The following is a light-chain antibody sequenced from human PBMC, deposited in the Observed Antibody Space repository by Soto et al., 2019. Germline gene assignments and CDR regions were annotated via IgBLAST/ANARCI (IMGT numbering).Light chain of an antibody. CDR2: AAT. CDR1: QSISTF. V-gene: IGKV1-39*01. J-gene: IGKJ1*01. Sequence: DIQMTQSPLSLSASVGDRFSITCRASQSISTFLNWYQQTPGRAPKLLIYAATTLQRGVPSRFVGTGSGTDFTLTISSLQPEDFATYFCQQSYSDHPAFGQGTKV. CDR3: QQSYSDHPA.